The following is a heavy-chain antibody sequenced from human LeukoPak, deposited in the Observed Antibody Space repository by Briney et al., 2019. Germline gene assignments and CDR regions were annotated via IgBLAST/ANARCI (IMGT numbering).Heavy chain of an antibody. CDR3: AREGDDSSSWHFDY. CDR1: GYTFTSYA. Sequence: GASVKVSCKASGYTFTSYAMNWVRQAPGQGLEWMGWINTNTGNPTYAQGFTGRFVFSLDTSVSTAYQQISSLKAEDTAVYYCAREGDDSSSWHFDYWGQGTLVTVSS. D-gene: IGHD6-13*01. J-gene: IGHJ4*02. V-gene: IGHV7-4-1*02. CDR2: INTNTGNP.